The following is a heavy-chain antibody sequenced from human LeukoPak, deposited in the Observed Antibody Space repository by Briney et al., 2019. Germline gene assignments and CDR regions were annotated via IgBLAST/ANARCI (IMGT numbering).Heavy chain of an antibody. CDR2: IYSTGKN. CDR1: GGSINGHY. Sequence: PSETLSLTCAVSGGSINGHYWGWIRQPPGKGLQWIGDIYSTGKNNYNPSLKSRVTISLDTSKSHLSLNLTSVLAADTAIYYCVRRDTGWNYFDYWGKGILVTVSS. D-gene: IGHD6-19*01. V-gene: IGHV4-4*08. J-gene: IGHJ4*02. CDR3: VRRDTGWNYFDY.